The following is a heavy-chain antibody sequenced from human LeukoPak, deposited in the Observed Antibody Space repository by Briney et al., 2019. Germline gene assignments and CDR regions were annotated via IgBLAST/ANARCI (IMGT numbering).Heavy chain of an antibody. CDR3: ARDRYYYDSSGYYLFDY. J-gene: IGHJ4*02. D-gene: IGHD3-22*01. Sequence: PGGSLRLSCAASGFTFSSYWMYWVRQAPGKGLVWVSRINSDGSSTSYADSVKGRFTISRDNAKNTLYLQMNSLRAEDTAVYYCARDRYYYDSSGYYLFDYWGQGTLVTVSS. CDR1: GFTFSSYW. V-gene: IGHV3-74*01. CDR2: INSDGSST.